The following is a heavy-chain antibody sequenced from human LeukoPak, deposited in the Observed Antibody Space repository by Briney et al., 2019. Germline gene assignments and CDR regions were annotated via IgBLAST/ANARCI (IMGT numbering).Heavy chain of an antibody. CDR1: GFTFSSYA. CDR3: ARIAADGTLFDY. D-gene: IGHD6-13*01. J-gene: IGHJ4*02. CDR2: ISGSGGST. V-gene: IGHV3-23*01. Sequence: PGGSLRLSCAASGFTFSSYAMSWVRQAPGKGLEWVSAISGSGGSTYYADSVKGRFTISRDNSKNTLYLQMNSLRAEDKAVYYCARIAADGTLFDYWGQGTLVTVSS.